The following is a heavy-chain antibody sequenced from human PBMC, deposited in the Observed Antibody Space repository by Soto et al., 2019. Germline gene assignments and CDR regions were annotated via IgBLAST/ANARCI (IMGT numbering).Heavy chain of an antibody. V-gene: IGHV4-39*01. D-gene: IGHD3-22*01. Sequence: PSETLSLTCTVSGGSISSSSYYWGWIRQPPGKGLEWIGSIYYSGSTYYNPSLKSRVTISVDTPKNQFSLKLSSVTAADTAVYYCARHNAGRRITMIVVVSNWFGPCGQGTLVTVSS. CDR2: IYYSGST. CDR3: ARHNAGRRITMIVVVSNWFGP. J-gene: IGHJ5*02. CDR1: GGSISSSSYY.